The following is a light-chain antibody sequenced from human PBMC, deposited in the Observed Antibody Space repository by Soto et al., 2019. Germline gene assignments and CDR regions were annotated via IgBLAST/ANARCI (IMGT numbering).Light chain of an antibody. J-gene: IGLJ2*01. Sequence: QTVVTQPPAVSATPGQRVTISCSGSSSNIGSNTVNWYQQLPGTAPKLLIYSNYQRPSGVPDRFSGSKSGTSASLAISGLQSEDEADYYCAAWDDSLNGPHVVFGGGTKVTVL. CDR2: SNY. CDR1: SSNIGSNT. CDR3: AAWDDSLNGPHVV. V-gene: IGLV1-44*01.